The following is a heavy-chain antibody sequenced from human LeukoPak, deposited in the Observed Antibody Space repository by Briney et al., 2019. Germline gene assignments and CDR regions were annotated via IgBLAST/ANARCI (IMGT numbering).Heavy chain of an antibody. D-gene: IGHD3-22*01. CDR2: ISGSGGST. CDR3: AKDSRYYDSSGLNWFDP. J-gene: IGHJ5*02. V-gene: IGHV3-23*01. Sequence: GGSLRLSFAASGFTFSSYAMSWVRQAPGKGLEWVSAISGSGGSTYYADSVKGRFTISRDNSKNTLYLQMNSLRAEDTAVYYCAKDSRYYDSSGLNWFDPWGQGTLVTVSS. CDR1: GFTFSSYA.